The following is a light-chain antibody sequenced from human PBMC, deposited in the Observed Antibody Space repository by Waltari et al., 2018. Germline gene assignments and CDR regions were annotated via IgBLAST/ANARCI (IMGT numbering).Light chain of an antibody. V-gene: IGKV1-39*01. CDR3: QQSYSTPLT. CDR1: QSISSY. J-gene: IGKJ4*01. Sequence: DIQMTQSPSPLSASVGDRVTITCRASQSISSYLNWYQQKPGKAPKLLISAASSLQSGVPSTFSGSGSGTDFTLTISSLQPEDFATYYCQQSYSTPLTFGGGTKVEIK. CDR2: AAS.